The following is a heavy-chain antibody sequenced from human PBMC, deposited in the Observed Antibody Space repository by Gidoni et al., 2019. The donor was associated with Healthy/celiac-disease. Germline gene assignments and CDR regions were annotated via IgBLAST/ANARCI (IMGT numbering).Heavy chain of an antibody. D-gene: IGHD2-15*01. CDR1: GFTFSDYY. Sequence: QVQLVESGGGLVKPGGSLRLSCAASGFTFSDYYMSWIRQAPGKGLEWVSYISSSSSYTNYADSVKGRFTISRDNAKNSLYLQMNSLRAEDTAVYYCARECSGGSCYDYWGQGTLVTVSS. CDR3: ARECSGGSCYDY. V-gene: IGHV3-11*06. CDR2: ISSSSSYT. J-gene: IGHJ4*02.